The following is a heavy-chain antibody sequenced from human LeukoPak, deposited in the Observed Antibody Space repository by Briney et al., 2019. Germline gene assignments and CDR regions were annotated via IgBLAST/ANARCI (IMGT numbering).Heavy chain of an antibody. CDR1: GFTFSSYS. V-gene: IGHV3-21*01. CDR3: ARVRLWFGELSD. D-gene: IGHD3-10*01. Sequence: GGSLRLSCAASGFTFSSYSMNWVRQAPGKGLEWVSSISSSSSYIYYADSVKGRFTISRDNAKNSLYPQMNSLRAEDTAVYYCARVRLWFGELSDWGQGTLVTVSS. CDR2: ISSSSSYI. J-gene: IGHJ4*02.